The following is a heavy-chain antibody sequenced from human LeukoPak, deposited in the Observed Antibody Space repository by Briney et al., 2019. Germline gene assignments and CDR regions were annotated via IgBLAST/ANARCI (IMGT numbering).Heavy chain of an antibody. J-gene: IGHJ6*03. D-gene: IGHD3-22*01. CDR1: GGSISSYY. V-gene: IGHV4-59*08. CDR2: IYSSGRT. Sequence: SETLSLTCTVSGGSISSYYWSWIRQPPGKGLEWIGYIYSSGRTTYNPSLKSRVTISVDTSKNQFSLRLSSVTAADTAVYYCARVAASTSTSGYSLDDYYYYMDVWGKGTTVTISS. CDR3: ARVAASTSTSGYSLDDYYYYMDV.